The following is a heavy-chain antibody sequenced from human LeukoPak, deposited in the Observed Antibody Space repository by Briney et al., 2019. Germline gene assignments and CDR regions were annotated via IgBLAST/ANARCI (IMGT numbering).Heavy chain of an antibody. CDR3: ARGTGSAPDFFDY. D-gene: IGHD1-1*01. CDR2: ISSSSSYI. J-gene: IGHJ4*02. CDR1: GFTFSSYS. Sequence: PGGSLRLSCAASGFTFSSYSMNWVRQAPGKGLEWVSSISSSSSYIYYADSVKGRFTISRDDAKNSLYLQMNSLRAEDPAVYYCARGTGSAPDFFDYWGQGTLVTVSS. V-gene: IGHV3-21*01.